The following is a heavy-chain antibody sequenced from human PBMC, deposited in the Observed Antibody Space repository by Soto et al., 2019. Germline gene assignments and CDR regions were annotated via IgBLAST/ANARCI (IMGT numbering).Heavy chain of an antibody. Sequence: SETLSLTCTVRGGSVNIGTYYWILIRQPPGKGLEWIGFIHYSGSTNYNPSLKGRGTMSVDTSKNQFSLKLTSVNTADTAIYYCTKGGDPYKTGDWGKGTLVTVSS. CDR1: GGSVNIGTYY. J-gene: IGHJ4*02. V-gene: IGHV4-61*01. CDR3: TKGGDPYKTGD. D-gene: IGHD2-21*01. CDR2: IHYSGST.